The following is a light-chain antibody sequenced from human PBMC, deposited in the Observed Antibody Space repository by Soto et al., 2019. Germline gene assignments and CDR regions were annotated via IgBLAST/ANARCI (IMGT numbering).Light chain of an antibody. J-gene: IGLJ3*02. V-gene: IGLV1-44*01. CDR3: AAWDDSLRVV. CDR2: SDN. Sequence: QSVLTQPPSASGTPGQRVIMSCSGSSSNIGSKTVNWYQHVPGTTPNLLVYSDNQRPSGVPARFSGSKSGTSASLAISGLQSEDEADYYCAAWDDSLRVVFGGGTKLTVL. CDR1: SSNIGSKT.